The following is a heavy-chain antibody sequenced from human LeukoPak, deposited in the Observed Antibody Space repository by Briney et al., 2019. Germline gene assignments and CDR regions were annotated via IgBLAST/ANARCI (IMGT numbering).Heavy chain of an antibody. J-gene: IGHJ4*02. CDR2: ISAAGGST. CDR1: GFTFSSYA. V-gene: IGHV3-23*01. Sequence: GGSLRLSCAASGFTFSSYAMSWVRQAPGKGLEWVSSISAAGGSTYYADSVKGRFTISRDNSINMLYLQMNSLRAEDTAVYYCAKIALVTGSGNWGQGTLVTVSS. D-gene: IGHD3-10*01. CDR3: AKIALVTGSGN.